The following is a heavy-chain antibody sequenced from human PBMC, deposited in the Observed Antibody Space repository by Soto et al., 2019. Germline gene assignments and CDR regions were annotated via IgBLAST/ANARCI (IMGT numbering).Heavy chain of an antibody. D-gene: IGHD3-3*01. CDR1: GGSINSGDYY. CDR3: ARDGFFGRSGYFDY. CDR2: IYYSGST. J-gene: IGHJ4*02. Sequence: PSETLSLTCTVSGGSINSGDYYWNWIRKPPGKGLEWIGYIYYSGSTYYNPSLKSRVTISIDTSKNQFSLKLSSVTAADTAVYYCARDGFFGRSGYFDYWGQGTLVTVSS. V-gene: IGHV4-30-4*01.